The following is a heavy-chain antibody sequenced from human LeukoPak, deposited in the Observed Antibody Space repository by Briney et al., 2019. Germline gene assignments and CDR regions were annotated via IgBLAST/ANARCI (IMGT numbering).Heavy chain of an antibody. CDR2: INPNSGGT. J-gene: IGHJ4*02. V-gene: IGHV1-2*02. CDR3: ARTTLTGGEVDY. Sequence: ASVKVSCKASGYTFTGYYMHWVRQAPGQGLEWVGWINPNSGGTNYAQKFQGRVTMTRDTSISTAYMELSRLRSDDTAVYYCARTTLTGGEVDYWGQGTLVTVSS. D-gene: IGHD2-8*02. CDR1: GYTFTGYY.